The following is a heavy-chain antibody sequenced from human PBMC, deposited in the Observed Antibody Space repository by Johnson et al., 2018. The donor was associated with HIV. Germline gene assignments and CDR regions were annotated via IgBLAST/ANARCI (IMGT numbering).Heavy chain of an antibody. V-gene: IGHV3-NL1*01. J-gene: IGHJ3*02. D-gene: IGHD1-26*01. CDR1: GFTFDDYT. CDR2: IYSGGST. CDR3: ARDRELLRADDAFDI. Sequence: QVQLVESGGVVVQPGGSLRLSCAASGFTFDDYTMHWVRQAPGKGLEWVSVIYSGGSTYYADSVQGRFTISRDNSKNTLYLQMNSLRAEDTAVYYCARDRELLRADDAFDIRGQGTMVTVSS.